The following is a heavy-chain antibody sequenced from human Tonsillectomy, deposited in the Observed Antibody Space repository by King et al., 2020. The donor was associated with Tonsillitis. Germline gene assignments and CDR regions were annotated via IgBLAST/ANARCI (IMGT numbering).Heavy chain of an antibody. J-gene: IGHJ4*02. CDR3: TTHTYTVTQWVGADY. V-gene: IGHV3-15*01. D-gene: IGHD4-17*01. Sequence: VQLVESGGGLVKPGGSLRLSCAASGFTFSNAWMSWVRQAPGKGLEWVGRIKSKTDGGTTDYAAPVKGRFTISRDDSKNTLYLQMNSLKTEDTAVYYCTTHTYTVTQWVGADYWGQGTLVTVSS. CDR2: IKSKTDGGTT. CDR1: GFTFSNAW.